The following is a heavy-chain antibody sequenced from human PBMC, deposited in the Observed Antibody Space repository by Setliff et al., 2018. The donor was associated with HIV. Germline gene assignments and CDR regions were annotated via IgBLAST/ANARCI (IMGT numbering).Heavy chain of an antibody. CDR1: GYTFTGHY. CDR3: AREYDVLSGSYISAFDI. D-gene: IGHD3-3*01. Sequence: ASVKVSCKASGYTFTGHYMHWVRQAPGQGLEWVGRINPSNGATDFGQKFQGWITMTRDTSSRTAYLEVNRLTSDDTAVYYCAREYDVLSGSYISAFDIWGQGTMVTVSS. J-gene: IGHJ3*02. CDR2: INPSNGAT. V-gene: IGHV1-2*04.